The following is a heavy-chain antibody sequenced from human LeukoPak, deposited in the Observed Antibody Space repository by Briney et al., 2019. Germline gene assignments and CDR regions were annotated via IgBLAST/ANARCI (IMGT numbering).Heavy chain of an antibody. J-gene: IGHJ4*02. Sequence: PSQTLSLTCTVSVGSISSGDYYWSWNRQPPGKGLEWIGYSYYSGSTYYNPSLKSRVTISVDTSKNQCSLKLSSVTAADTAVYYCARVGRSAYFDYWGQGTLVTVSS. V-gene: IGHV4-30-4*08. CDR1: VGSISSGDYY. CDR2: SYYSGST. CDR3: ARVGRSAYFDY. D-gene: IGHD2-15*01.